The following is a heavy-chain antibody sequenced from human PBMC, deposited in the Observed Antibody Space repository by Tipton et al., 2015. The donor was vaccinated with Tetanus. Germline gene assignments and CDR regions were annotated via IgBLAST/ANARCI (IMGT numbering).Heavy chain of an antibody. Sequence: SLRLSCAASGFTFSNYGMHWVRQAPGKGLEWVAVIWHDGSNKYYVDSVKGRFTISRDNSKNTLYLQLNSLRAEDTAVYYCVRSTCRDGKCSLYYFDFWGQGTLVTVSS. D-gene: IGHD5-24*01. CDR1: GFTFSNYG. V-gene: IGHV3-33*01. CDR2: IWHDGSNK. J-gene: IGHJ4*02. CDR3: VRSTCRDGKCSLYYFDF.